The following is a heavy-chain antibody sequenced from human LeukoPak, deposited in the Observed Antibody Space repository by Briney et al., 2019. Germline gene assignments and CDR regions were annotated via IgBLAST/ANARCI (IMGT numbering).Heavy chain of an antibody. V-gene: IGHV3-23*01. CDR3: AKAVGGSSPLC. D-gene: IGHD6-6*01. CDR2: ISGSGGDT. J-gene: IGHJ4*02. CDR1: GFTFRTYG. Sequence: GGSLRLSCAASGFTFRTYGMSWVRQAPGKGLEWVSGISGSGGDTYYADSVKGRFTISRDNSKNTLYLQMTSLRAEDTAVYYCAKAVGGSSPLCWGQGTLVTVSS.